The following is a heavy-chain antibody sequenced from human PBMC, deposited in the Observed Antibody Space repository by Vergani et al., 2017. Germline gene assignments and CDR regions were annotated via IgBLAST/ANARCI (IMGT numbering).Heavy chain of an antibody. V-gene: IGHV4-34*01. CDR2: INHRGST. CDR1: GGSFSGYY. Sequence: QVQLQQWGAGLLKPSETLSLTCAVYGGSFSGYYWSWIRQPPGKGLEWIGEINHRGSTNYNPSLKSRVTISVDTSKKQFSLKLSSVTAADTAVYYCASSSRYYYYYMDVWGKGTTVTVSS. D-gene: IGHD6-25*01. J-gene: IGHJ6*03. CDR3: ASSSRYYYYYMDV.